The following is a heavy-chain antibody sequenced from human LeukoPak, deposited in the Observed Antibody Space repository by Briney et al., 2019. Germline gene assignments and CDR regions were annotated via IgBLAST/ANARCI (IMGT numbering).Heavy chain of an antibody. V-gene: IGHV1-8*01. CDR3: ARGPWPRTQKAYYFDY. CDR2: MNPNSGNT. Sequence: ASVKVSCKASGYTFTSYDINWVRQATGQGLEWMGWMNPNSGNTGYAQKFQGRVTMTRNTSISTAYMELSSLRSEDTAVYYCARGPWPRTQKAYYFDYWGQGTLVTVSS. J-gene: IGHJ4*02. CDR1: GYTFTSYD.